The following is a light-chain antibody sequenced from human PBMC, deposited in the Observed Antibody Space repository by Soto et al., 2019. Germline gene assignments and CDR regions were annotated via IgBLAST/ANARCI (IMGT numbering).Light chain of an antibody. CDR1: QDIHNY. J-gene: IGKJ1*01. V-gene: IGKV1-8*01. CDR3: QHYYNYPWT. CDR2: AAS. Sequence: AVLLTQSPSSFSASTGDRATITCRASQDIHNYLAWYQQVPGKAPKLLLYAASILRTGVPSRFSGSGSGTDFTLTFDGLRSEDFATSFWQHYYNYPWTFGQGPTVE.